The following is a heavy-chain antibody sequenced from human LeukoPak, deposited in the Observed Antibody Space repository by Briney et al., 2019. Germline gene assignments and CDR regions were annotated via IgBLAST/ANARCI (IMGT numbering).Heavy chain of an antibody. J-gene: IGHJ4*02. CDR1: GGSLSSYY. D-gene: IGHD6-13*01. Sequence: ASETLSLTCTVSGGSLSSYYWSWIRQPPGKGLEWIGYIYYSGSAKYNPSLKSRVTISVDTSKNQFSLKLSSVTAGDTAVYYCARAPGIAAAGTHFDLWGQGTLVTVSS. CDR3: ARAPGIAAAGTHFDL. V-gene: IGHV4-59*01. CDR2: IYYSGSA.